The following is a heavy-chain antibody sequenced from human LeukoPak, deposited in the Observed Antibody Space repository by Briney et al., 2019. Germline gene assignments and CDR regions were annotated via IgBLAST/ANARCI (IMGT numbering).Heavy chain of an antibody. CDR2: ISGSGGST. D-gene: IGHD3-10*01. Sequence: GGSLRLSCAASGFTFNNYAMSWVRQAPGKGPEWLSAISGSGGSTTDADSVKGRFTTSRDNSKSTLYLQMNSLRVEDTAVYYCARDGAGGYHTYNWFESWGQGTLVTVSS. CDR3: ARDGAGGYHTYNWFES. CDR1: GFTFNNYA. V-gene: IGHV3-23*01. J-gene: IGHJ5*01.